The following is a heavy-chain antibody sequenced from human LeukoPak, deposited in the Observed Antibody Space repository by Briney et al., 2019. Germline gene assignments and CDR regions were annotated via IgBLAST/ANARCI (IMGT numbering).Heavy chain of an antibody. D-gene: IGHD3-22*01. Sequence: ASVKVSCKASGYTFTDYHMHWVRQAPGQGLEWMGWINANSGNTDYAQNFQGRVTLTTDTSTNVAYMELRSLTSDDTAVYYCARDVGVTRFDPWGQGTLVTVSS. J-gene: IGHJ5*02. CDR3: ARDVGVTRFDP. V-gene: IGHV1-18*04. CDR1: GYTFTDYH. CDR2: INANSGNT.